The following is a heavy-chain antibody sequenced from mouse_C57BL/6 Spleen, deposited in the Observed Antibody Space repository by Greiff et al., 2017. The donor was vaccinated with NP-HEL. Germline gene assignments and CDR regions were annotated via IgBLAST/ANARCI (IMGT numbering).Heavy chain of an antibody. D-gene: IGHD1-1*01. CDR2: ISDGGSYT. J-gene: IGHJ4*01. CDR3: AREITTVVGAMDY. CDR1: GFTFSSYA. V-gene: IGHV5-4*01. Sequence: EVKLVESGGGLVKPGGSLKLSCAASGFTFSSYAMSWVRQTPEKRLEWVATISDGGSYTYYPDNVKGRFTISRNNAKNNLNLQMRHMRSEDTAMDYCAREITTVVGAMDYWGQGTSVTVSS.